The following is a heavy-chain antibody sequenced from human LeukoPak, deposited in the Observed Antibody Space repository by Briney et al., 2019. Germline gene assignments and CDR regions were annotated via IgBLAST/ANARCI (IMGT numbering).Heavy chain of an antibody. J-gene: IGHJ4*02. CDR3: ATHIAVAGLPFDY. CDR2: IIPIFGTA. D-gene: IGHD6-19*01. CDR1: GGTFSSYA. Sequence: VKVSCKASGGTFSSYAISWVRQAPGQGLEWMGGIIPIFGTANYAQKFQGRVTMTEDTSTDTAYMELSSLRSEDTAVYYCATHIAVAGLPFDYWGQGTLVTVSS. V-gene: IGHV1-69*13.